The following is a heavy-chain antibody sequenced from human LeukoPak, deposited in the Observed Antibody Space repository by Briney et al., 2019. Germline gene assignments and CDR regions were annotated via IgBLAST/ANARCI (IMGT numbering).Heavy chain of an antibody. CDR2: ISGSGGST. CDR3: AKDRGCCSSTSWYYGMDV. D-gene: IGHD2-2*01. CDR1: GFTFSSYA. Sequence: PGGSLRLSCAASGFTFSSYAMSWVRQAPGKGLEWVSAISGSGGSTYYADSVKGRFTTSRDNSKNTLYLQMNSLRAEDTAVYYCAKDRGCCSSTSWYYGMDVWGQGTTVPVTS. V-gene: IGHV3-23*01. J-gene: IGHJ6*02.